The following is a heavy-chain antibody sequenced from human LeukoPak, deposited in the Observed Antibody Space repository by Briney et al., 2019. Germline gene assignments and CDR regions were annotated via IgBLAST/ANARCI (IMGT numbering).Heavy chain of an antibody. J-gene: IGHJ4*02. D-gene: IGHD2-15*01. V-gene: IGHV3-21*04. CDR1: GFTFSSYS. Sequence: KPGGSLRLSCAASGFTFSSYSMNWVRQAPGKGLEWVSSISSSSSYIYYADSVKGRFTISRDSAKNSLYLQMNSLRAEDTALYYCARSRSGDCSGGSCYSDYWGQGTLVTVSS. CDR3: ARSRSGDCSGGSCYSDY. CDR2: ISSSSSYI.